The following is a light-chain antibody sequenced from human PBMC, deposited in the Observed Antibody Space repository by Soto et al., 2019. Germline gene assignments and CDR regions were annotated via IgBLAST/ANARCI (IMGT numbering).Light chain of an antibody. CDR1: SSNVGSNY. V-gene: IGLV1-47*02. CDR3: AAWDDSLSGRV. CDR2: SNN. J-gene: IGLJ3*02. Sequence: QSVLTQSPSASGTPGQTVTISCFGSSSNVGSNYVFWYQQLPGTAPKVLIYSNNQRPSGVPDRFSGSKSGTSASLAISGLRSEDEADYYCAAWDDSLSGRVFGGGTKLTVL.